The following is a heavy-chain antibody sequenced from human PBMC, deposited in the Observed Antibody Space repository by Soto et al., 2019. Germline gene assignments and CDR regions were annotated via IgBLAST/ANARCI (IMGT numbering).Heavy chain of an antibody. Sequence: QVQLVQSGAEVKKSGASVKVSCKASGYTFTDYYIHWVRQAPGQGLEWMGIINPSGGSTTSAQKFQDRVTMTRDTSTSTGNMELRSLRSEDTAVFYCARDGGYVRFDHWGQGTLVTVSS. CDR3: ARDGGYVRFDH. CDR2: INPSGGST. V-gene: IGHV1-46*01. J-gene: IGHJ4*02. D-gene: IGHD3-16*01. CDR1: GYTFTDYY.